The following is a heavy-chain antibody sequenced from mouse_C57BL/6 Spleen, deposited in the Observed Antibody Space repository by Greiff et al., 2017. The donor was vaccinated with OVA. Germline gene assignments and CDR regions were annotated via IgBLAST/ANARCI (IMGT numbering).Heavy chain of an antibody. J-gene: IGHJ4*01. CDR1: GFTFSDYG. V-gene: IGHV5-17*01. CDR3: AREDDHDERGDYAMDY. CDR2: ISSGSSTI. Sequence: EVKVVESGGGLVKPGGSLKLSCAASGFTFSDYGMHWVRQAPEKGLEWVAYISSGSSTIYYADTVKGRFTISRDNAKNTLFLQMTSLRSEDTAMYYCAREDDHDERGDYAMDYWGQGTSVTVSS. D-gene: IGHD2-12*01.